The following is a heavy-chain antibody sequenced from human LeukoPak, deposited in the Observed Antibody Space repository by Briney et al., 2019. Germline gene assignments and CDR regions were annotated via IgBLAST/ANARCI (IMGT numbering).Heavy chain of an antibody. CDR1: GXTFSSYA. CDR3: AKNGGNVDPCYFDY. V-gene: IGHV3-23*01. Sequence: PGGSLRLSCAASGXTFSSYAMTWVRQPPGKGLEWVSTISGSGDSTYYADSMKGRFTISRDNSKSTLYLQMNSLRAEDTAVYYCAKNGGNVDPCYFDYWGQGALVSVSS. D-gene: IGHD1-1*01. CDR2: ISGSGDST. J-gene: IGHJ4*02.